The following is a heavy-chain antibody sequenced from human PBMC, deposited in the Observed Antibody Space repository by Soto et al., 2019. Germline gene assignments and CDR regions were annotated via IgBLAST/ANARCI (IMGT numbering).Heavy chain of an antibody. D-gene: IGHD3-9*01. Sequence: GGSLRLSCAASGFTFSSYSMSWVRQAPGKGLEWVSYISSSSSTIYYADSVKGRFTISRDNAKNSLYLQMNSLRDEDTAVYYCATPSPRVLRYFDWTDAFDIWGQGTMVTVS. CDR2: ISSSSSTI. V-gene: IGHV3-48*02. J-gene: IGHJ3*02. CDR3: ATPSPRVLRYFDWTDAFDI. CDR1: GFTFSSYS.